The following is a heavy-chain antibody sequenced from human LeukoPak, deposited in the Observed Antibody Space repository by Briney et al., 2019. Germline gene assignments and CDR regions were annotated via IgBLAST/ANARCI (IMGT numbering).Heavy chain of an antibody. CDR3: AKDPWVRGVFDY. CDR2: ISGSGGST. Sequence: GGSLRLSCAASGLTFSSYAMSWVRQAPGKGLEWVSAISGSGGSTYYADSVKGRFTISRDNSKNTLYLQMNSLRAEDTAVYYCAKDPWVRGVFDYWGQGTLVTVSS. V-gene: IGHV3-23*01. CDR1: GLTFSSYA. J-gene: IGHJ4*02. D-gene: IGHD3-10*01.